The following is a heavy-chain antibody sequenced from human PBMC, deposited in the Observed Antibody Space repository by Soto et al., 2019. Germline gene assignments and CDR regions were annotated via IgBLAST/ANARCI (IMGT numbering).Heavy chain of an antibody. D-gene: IGHD4-4*01. Sequence: EVQLLESGGGLVQPGGSLRLACAVSGFTFSSFAMSWVRQAPGKGLEGVSVISSSGGTTYYTDSVKGRFTISRDNSKNTLYLQMNSLRAEDTAVYYCAGDYSFACDYWGQGTLVSVS. J-gene: IGHJ4*02. CDR2: ISSSGGTT. CDR1: GFTFSSFA. CDR3: AGDYSFACDY. V-gene: IGHV3-23*01.